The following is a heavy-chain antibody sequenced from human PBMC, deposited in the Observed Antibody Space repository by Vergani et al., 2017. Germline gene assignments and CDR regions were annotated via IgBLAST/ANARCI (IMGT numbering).Heavy chain of an antibody. CDR1: GGSFTSYH. CDR2: IGKDGINT. CDR3: AKYLRDSTDGLPDS. D-gene: IGHD2-21*02. J-gene: IGHJ4*02. V-gene: IGHV3-30*02. Sequence: QVQLQQWGGGLLKPSETLSLTCVVNGGSFTSYHWTWIRQAPGKGLEWLAYIGKDGINTRYRDAVKGRFTVSRDNSKDILYLQMDSLRSEDTALYYCAKYLRDSTDGLPDSWGPGTLVIVSS.